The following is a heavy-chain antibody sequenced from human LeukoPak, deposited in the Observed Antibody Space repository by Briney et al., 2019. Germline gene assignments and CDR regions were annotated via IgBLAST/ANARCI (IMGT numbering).Heavy chain of an antibody. D-gene: IGHD5-18*01. J-gene: IGHJ6*02. CDR3: TRLLTRDTAISDV. V-gene: IGHV3-73*01. CDR2: IRSKANSYAT. CDR1: GFTFSGSA. Sequence: GGSLRLSCAASGFTFSGSAMHWVRQASGKGLEWVGRIRSKANSYATAYAASVKGRFTISRDDSKNTAYLQMNSLKTEDTAVYYCTRLLTRDTAISDVWGQGTTVTVSS.